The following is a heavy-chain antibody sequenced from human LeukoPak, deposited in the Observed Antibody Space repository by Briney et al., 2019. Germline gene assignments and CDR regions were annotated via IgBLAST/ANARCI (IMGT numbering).Heavy chain of an antibody. D-gene: IGHD3-9*01. Sequence: SETLSLTCPVSGGSVSSSRYYWGWIRQPPGKGLEWIGSIYYTGSTYYKPSLKSRVTISVDASKNQISLKLSSVTAADTAVYFCARQKSFDYLSPIDSWGQGTLVTVSS. J-gene: IGHJ4*02. CDR1: GGSVSSSRYY. CDR2: IYYTGST. V-gene: IGHV4-39*01. CDR3: ARQKSFDYLSPIDS.